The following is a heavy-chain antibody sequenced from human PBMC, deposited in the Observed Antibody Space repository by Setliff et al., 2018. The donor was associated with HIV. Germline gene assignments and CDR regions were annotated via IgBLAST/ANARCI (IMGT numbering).Heavy chain of an antibody. Sequence: SGESLKISCKGSGYTFTSYWIGWVRQMPGKGLEWMGIIYPGDSDTRYSPSFQGRVTISADKSINTAYLQWSSLQASDTAMYYCARRASKASLDYWGQGTLVTVSS. CDR3: ARRASKASLDY. J-gene: IGHJ4*02. CDR2: IYPGDSDT. CDR1: GYTFTSYW. V-gene: IGHV5-51*01.